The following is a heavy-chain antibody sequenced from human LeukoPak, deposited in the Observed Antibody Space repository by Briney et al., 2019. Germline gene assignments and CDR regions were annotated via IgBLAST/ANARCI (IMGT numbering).Heavy chain of an antibody. Sequence: SETLSLTCTVSGGSISSSSYYWGWIREPPGKGLEWIGSIYYSGSTYYNPSLKSRVTISVDTSKNQFSLKLSSVTPADTAVYYYARDPLRYFDWLSSPYYMDVWGKGTTVTVSS. V-gene: IGHV4-39*07. J-gene: IGHJ6*03. CDR1: GGSISSSSYY. CDR3: ARDPLRYFDWLSSPYYMDV. D-gene: IGHD3-9*01. CDR2: IYYSGST.